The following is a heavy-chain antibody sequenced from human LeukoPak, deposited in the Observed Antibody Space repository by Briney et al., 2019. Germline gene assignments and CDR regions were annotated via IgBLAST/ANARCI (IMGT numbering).Heavy chain of an antibody. CDR3: ARKDSRPRTFDY. CDR1: LFTFISYG. V-gene: IGHV3-30*03. J-gene: IGHJ4*02. CDR2: ISYDGSNK. D-gene: IGHD3-22*01. Sequence: PGRCLRLSCAASLFTFISYGIHWVGQAPGKGGERVAGISYDGSNKYYTDTLKGRFTITKDNAKNTLYLATNRLRAEDTAVYYCARKDSRPRTFDYWGQGTLVTVSS.